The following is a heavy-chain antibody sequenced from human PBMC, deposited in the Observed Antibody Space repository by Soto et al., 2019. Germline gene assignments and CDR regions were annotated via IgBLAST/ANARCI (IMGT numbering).Heavy chain of an antibody. J-gene: IGHJ6*02. D-gene: IGHD6-6*01. CDR2: VIPMFGTT. Sequence: QVQLVQSGAEVQKPGSSVKVSCKSSGGSFSGNAISWVRQAPGQGPEWMGGVIPMFGTTNFARKFQDRITITADESSSTAYMELSSLLSEDTAVYYCARENSIASLSYYYGMDVWGQGTTVIVSS. CDR1: GGSFSGNA. V-gene: IGHV1-69*01. CDR3: ARENSIASLSYYYGMDV.